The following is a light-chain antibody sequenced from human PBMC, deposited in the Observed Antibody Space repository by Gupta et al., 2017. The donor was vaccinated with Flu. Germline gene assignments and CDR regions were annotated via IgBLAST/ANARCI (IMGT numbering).Light chain of an antibody. Sequence: QSALTQPASVSGSPGQSITISCPGTSSDVGTYNNVSWYLQHPGKAPKLMIYEVSNRPSGVSNRFSGSKSGNTASLTISGLQAEDEADYYCSSYTTNAALYAFGTGTKVTVL. CDR2: EVS. V-gene: IGLV2-14*01. CDR1: SSDVGTYNN. CDR3: SSYTTNAALYA. J-gene: IGLJ1*01.